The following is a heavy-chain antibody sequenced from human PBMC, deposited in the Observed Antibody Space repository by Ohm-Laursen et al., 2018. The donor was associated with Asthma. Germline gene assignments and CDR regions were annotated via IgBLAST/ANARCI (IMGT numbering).Heavy chain of an antibody. V-gene: IGHV1-69*13. CDR1: GGTFSSYA. D-gene: IGHD6-13*01. J-gene: IGHJ6*02. CDR3: ARLGIAAAGEYGMDV. Sequence: VKISCKASGGTFSSYAISWVRQAPGQGLEWMGGIIPIFGTANYAQKFQGRVTITADESTSTAYMELSSLRSEDTAVYYCARLGIAAAGEYGMDVWGQGTTVTVSS. CDR2: IIPIFGTA.